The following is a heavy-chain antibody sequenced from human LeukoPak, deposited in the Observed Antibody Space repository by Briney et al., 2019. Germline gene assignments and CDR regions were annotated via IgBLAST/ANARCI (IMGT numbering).Heavy chain of an antibody. J-gene: IGHJ4*02. Sequence: GESLKISCKGSGYSFTSYCIGWVRQMPGKGLEWMVIIYPGDSDTRYSPSFQGQVTISADKSITTAYLQWSSLKASDTAMYYCARLKIRFLEWLLLDYWGQGTLVTVSS. D-gene: IGHD3-3*01. CDR3: ARLKIRFLEWLLLDY. CDR1: GYSFTSYC. V-gene: IGHV5-51*01. CDR2: IYPGDSDT.